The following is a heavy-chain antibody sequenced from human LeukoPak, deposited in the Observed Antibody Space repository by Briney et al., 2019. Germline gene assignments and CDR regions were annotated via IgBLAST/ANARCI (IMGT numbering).Heavy chain of an antibody. Sequence: GGSLRLSCAASGFTFSRHWMYWVRQAPGKGLEWVANIKQDGSAKPYVDSVKGRFTISRDNAKNSLFLQMNSLRAEDTAVYYCARDNGWSADFWGQGSLVTVSS. J-gene: IGHJ4*02. V-gene: IGHV3-7*03. CDR1: GFTFSRHW. D-gene: IGHD2-15*01. CDR2: IKQDGSAK. CDR3: ARDNGWSADF.